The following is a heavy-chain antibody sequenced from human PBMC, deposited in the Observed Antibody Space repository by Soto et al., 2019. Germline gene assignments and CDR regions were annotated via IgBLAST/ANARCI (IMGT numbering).Heavy chain of an antibody. V-gene: IGHV4-39*01. D-gene: IGHD2-21*01. CDR2: VYYSGCA. J-gene: IGHJ5*01. CDR1: GVSMHNSHSF. Sequence: QESGPGLVKPSETLSLTCTVSGVSMHNSHSFWGWIRQPPGKGLEFIGNVYYSGCALYNPSLKSRVAISVDTANNQVSRKMSSLTAADTAVYYCGRVVEGATRHTDFDSWGQGTLVTVYS. CDR3: GRVVEGATRHTDFDS.